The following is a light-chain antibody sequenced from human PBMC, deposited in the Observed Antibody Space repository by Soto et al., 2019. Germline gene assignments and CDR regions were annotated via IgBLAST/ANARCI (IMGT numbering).Light chain of an antibody. J-gene: IGKJ5*01. CDR1: QGISRV. Sequence: DIQMTQSPSSVSASVGDRVTITGRASQGISRVLGWYQQKPGKAPKILIFAASSLQSGVPSRFSGSGSGTDFTLTISNLQPEDFATYYCQQAYSFPITFGQGTRLET. CDR3: QQAYSFPIT. V-gene: IGKV1-12*01. CDR2: AAS.